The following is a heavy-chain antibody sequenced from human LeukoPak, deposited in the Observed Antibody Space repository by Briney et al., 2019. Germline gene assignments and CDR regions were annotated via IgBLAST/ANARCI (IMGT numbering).Heavy chain of an antibody. CDR3: ATHLEGRGYSYGYGYNDWFDP. J-gene: IGHJ5*02. CDR2: INPNSGGT. D-gene: IGHD5-18*01. CDR1: GYTFTGYY. V-gene: IGHV1-2*02. Sequence: GASVKVSCKASGYTFTGYYMHWVRQAPGQGLEWMGWINPNSGGTNYAQKFQGRVTMTRDTSISTAYMELSRLRSDDTAVYYCATHLEGRGYSYGYGYNDWFDPWGQGTLVTVSS.